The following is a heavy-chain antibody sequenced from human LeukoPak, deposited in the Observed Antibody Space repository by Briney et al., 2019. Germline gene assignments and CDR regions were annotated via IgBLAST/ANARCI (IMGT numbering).Heavy chain of an antibody. D-gene: IGHD3-22*01. CDR3: AKEGYYDSSGYYFDAFDM. CDR2: ISGSGGST. CDR1: GFTFSSYA. V-gene: IGHV3-23*01. Sequence: PGGSLRLSCAASGFTFSSYAMSWVRQAPGKGLEWVSAISGSGGSTYYADSVKGRFTISRDNSKNTLYLQMNSLRAEDTAVYYCAKEGYYDSSGYYFDAFDMWGQGAMVTVSS. J-gene: IGHJ3*02.